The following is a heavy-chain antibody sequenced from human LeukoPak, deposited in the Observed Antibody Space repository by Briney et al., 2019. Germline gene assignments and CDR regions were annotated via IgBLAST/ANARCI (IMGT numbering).Heavy chain of an antibody. D-gene: IGHD3-10*01. V-gene: IGHV1-2*02. Sequence: ASVKVSCKASGYTFTGYYMHWVRQAPGQGLEWMGWINPNSGGTNYAQKFQGRVTMTRHTSINTAYMELSRLRCDDTAVYYCARMDGDYGSGSYTPPFQTSYFDYWAREPWSPSPQ. CDR3: ARMDGDYGSGSYTPPFQTSYFDY. CDR2: INPNSGGT. J-gene: IGHJ4*02. CDR1: GYTFTGYY.